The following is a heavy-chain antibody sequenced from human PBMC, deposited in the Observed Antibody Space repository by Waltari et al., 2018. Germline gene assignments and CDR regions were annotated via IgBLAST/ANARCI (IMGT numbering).Heavy chain of an antibody. CDR1: GFPFDDYG. CDR2: ISWNGAST. D-gene: IGHD7-27*01. V-gene: IGHV3-20*02. Sequence: EVLLVESGGAVVRPGGSLRLSFAASGFPFDDYGMVWVRQAPGKGLEWVSGISWNGASTDYADSVKGRFTISRDKAKNSLYLQMNSLIAEDTALYHCARDKWGPDYWGQGTLVTVSS. CDR3: ARDKWGPDY. J-gene: IGHJ4*02.